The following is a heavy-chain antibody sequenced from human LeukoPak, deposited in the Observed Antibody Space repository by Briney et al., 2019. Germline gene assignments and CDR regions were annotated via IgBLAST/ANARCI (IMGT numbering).Heavy chain of an antibody. CDR1: GFTFSNAW. Sequence: PGGSLRLSCAASGFTFSNAWMSWVRQAPGKGLEWVGRIKSKTDGGTTDYAAPVKGRFTISRDDSKNTLYLQMNSLKTEDTAVYYCTSRAVRGWSEAGYYYMDVWGKGTTVTVSS. J-gene: IGHJ6*03. D-gene: IGHD3-10*01. V-gene: IGHV3-15*01. CDR3: TSRAVRGWSEAGYYYMDV. CDR2: IKSKTDGGTT.